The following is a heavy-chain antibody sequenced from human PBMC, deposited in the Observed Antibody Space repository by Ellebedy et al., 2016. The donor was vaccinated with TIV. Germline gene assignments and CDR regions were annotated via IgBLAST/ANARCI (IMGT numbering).Heavy chain of an antibody. J-gene: IGHJ6*02. CDR2: INAGNGKT. V-gene: IGHV1-18*01. D-gene: IGHD2-8*01. CDR3: AREKMGRSYYYGMDV. Sequence: ASVKVSXXASGYTFTSYGISWVRQAPGQGLEWMGWINAGNGKTKYSQKFQDRVTITRDASASTAYMELSRLRSDDTAVYYCAREKMGRSYYYGMDVWGQGTTVTVSS. CDR1: GYTFTSYG.